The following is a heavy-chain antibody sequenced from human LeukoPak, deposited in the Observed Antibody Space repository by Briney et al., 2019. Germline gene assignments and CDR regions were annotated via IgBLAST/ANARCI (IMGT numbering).Heavy chain of an antibody. D-gene: IGHD1-14*01. CDR3: ARVGRTGVYYYYYYYMDV. J-gene: IGHJ6*03. V-gene: IGHV4-39*07. CDR2: IYYSGST. CDR1: GGSISSSSYY. Sequence: SETLSLTCTVSGGSISSSSYYWGWIRQPPGKGLKWIGSIYYSGSTYYHPSLKSRVTISVDTSKNQFSLKLSSVTAADTAVYYCARVGRTGVYYYYYYYMDVWGKGTTVTISS.